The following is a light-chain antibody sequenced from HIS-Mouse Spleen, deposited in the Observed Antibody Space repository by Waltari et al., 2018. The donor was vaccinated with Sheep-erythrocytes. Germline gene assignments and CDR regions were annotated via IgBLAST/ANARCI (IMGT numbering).Light chain of an antibody. J-gene: IGLJ3*02. CDR2: EGS. CDR1: SSYVGSYNL. V-gene: IGLV2-23*01. Sequence: QSALTQPASVSGSPGQSITISCTGISSYVGSYNLVSWYQQHPGKAPKLMIYEGSKRPSGVSKRFSGSKSGNTASLTISGLQAEDEADYYCCSYAGSSTPWVFGGGTKLTVL. CDR3: CSYAGSSTPWV.